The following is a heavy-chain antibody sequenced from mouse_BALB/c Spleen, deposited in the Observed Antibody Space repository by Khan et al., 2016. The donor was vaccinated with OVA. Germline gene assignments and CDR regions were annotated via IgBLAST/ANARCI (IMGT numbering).Heavy chain of an antibody. CDR3: ARHNYGPFAF. J-gene: IGHJ3*01. V-gene: IGHV5-9-3*01. Sequence: EVELVESGGGLVKPGGSLKLSCAASEFTFSTYAMSWVRQTPEKRLEWVATISSVSTYTYYPDSVKGRFTISRDHAKNTLYLQMSSLRSEATAMYYCARHNYGPFAFWGRGTLVTVSA. CDR1: EFTFSTYA. CDR2: ISSVSTYT. D-gene: IGHD1-1*01.